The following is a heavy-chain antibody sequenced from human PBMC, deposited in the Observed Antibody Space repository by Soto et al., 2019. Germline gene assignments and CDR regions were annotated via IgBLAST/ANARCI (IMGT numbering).Heavy chain of an antibody. CDR1: GGSVSRSGYY. J-gene: IGHJ3*02. Sequence: SETLSLTCTVSGGSVSRSGYYWGWIRQPPGKGLEWIGSIYFSGSTYYNPSLKSRITISVDTSKNQFSLKLSSVTAADTAVYYCAMGDSSGYYFDSFDIWAQGTMVTVSS. CDR2: IYFSGST. V-gene: IGHV4-39*01. D-gene: IGHD3-22*01. CDR3: AMGDSSGYYFDSFDI.